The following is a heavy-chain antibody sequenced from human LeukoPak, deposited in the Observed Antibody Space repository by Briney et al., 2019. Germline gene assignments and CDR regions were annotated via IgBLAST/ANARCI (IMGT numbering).Heavy chain of an antibody. CDR1: GYSISSGYY. CDR2: MYHSGSS. V-gene: IGHV4-38-2*02. CDR3: AREDSYYMDV. Sequence: SETLSLTCTVSGYSISSGYYWGWIRQPPGKGLEWIGSMYHSGSSHYNPSLKSRVTISVDTSKNQFSLKLSSVTAADTAVYYCAREDSYYMDVWGKGATVTVSS. J-gene: IGHJ6*03.